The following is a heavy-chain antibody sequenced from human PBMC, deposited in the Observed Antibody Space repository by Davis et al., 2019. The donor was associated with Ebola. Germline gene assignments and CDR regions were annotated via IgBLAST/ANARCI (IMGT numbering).Heavy chain of an antibody. Sequence: GESLKISCAASGFTFSGSAMHWVRQASGKGLEWVGRIRSKANSYATAYAASVKGRFTISRDDSKNTAYLQMNSLRAEDTAVYYCARAVSDVTTSWFDPWGQGTLVTVSS. CDR1: GFTFSGSA. D-gene: IGHD4-11*01. CDR2: IRSKANSYAT. V-gene: IGHV3-73*01. J-gene: IGHJ5*02. CDR3: ARAVSDVTTSWFDP.